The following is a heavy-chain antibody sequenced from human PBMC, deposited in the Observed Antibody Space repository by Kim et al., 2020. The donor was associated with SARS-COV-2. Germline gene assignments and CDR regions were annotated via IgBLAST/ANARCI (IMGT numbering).Heavy chain of an antibody. CDR1: GYTFTSYG. CDR2: ISAYNGNT. Sequence: ASVKVSCKASGYTFTSYGISWVRQAPGQGLEWMGWISAYNGNTNYAQKLQGRVTMTTDTSTSTAYMELRSLRSDDTAVYYCAREHGSGIFGVVNYDYWGQGTLVTVSS. D-gene: IGHD3-3*01. J-gene: IGHJ4*02. CDR3: AREHGSGIFGVVNYDY. V-gene: IGHV1-18*04.